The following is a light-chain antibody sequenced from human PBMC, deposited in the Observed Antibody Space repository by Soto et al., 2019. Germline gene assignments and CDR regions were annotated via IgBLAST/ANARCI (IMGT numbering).Light chain of an antibody. CDR2: ATS. V-gene: IGKV3-20*01. CDR3: QQYDNTPFT. CDR1: QSISSSF. Sequence: EIVLTQSPATLSLSPGERATLSCRASQSISSSFLAWFQQKPGQAPRLLMYATSSRATGIPDRFSGSGSGTDFTLTISRLEPEDFAVYYCQQYDNTPFTFGPGTKVDIK. J-gene: IGKJ3*01.